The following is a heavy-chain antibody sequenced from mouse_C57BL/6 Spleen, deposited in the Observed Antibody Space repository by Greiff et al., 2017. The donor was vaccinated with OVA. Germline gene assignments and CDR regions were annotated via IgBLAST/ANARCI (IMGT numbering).Heavy chain of an antibody. CDR3: ASWKGNFLAY. Sequence: LQASGAELMKPGASVKLSCKATGYTFTGYWIEWVKQRPGHGLEWIGEILPGSGSTNYNEKFKGKATFTAATSSNTAYMQLRSLTTEDSAIYYCASWKGNFLAYWGQGTLVTVSA. V-gene: IGHV1-9*01. D-gene: IGHD2-1*01. J-gene: IGHJ3*01. CDR2: ILPGSGST. CDR1: GYTFTGYW.